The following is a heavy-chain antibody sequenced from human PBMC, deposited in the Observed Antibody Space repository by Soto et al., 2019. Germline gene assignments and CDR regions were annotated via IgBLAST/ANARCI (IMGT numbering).Heavy chain of an antibody. D-gene: IGHD4-17*01. CDR1: GGSISSSSYY. V-gene: IGHV4-39*07. CDR3: ARVISYDYGDYNYNWFDP. J-gene: IGHJ5*02. Sequence: SETLSLTCTVSGGSISSSSYYWGWIRQPPGKGLEWIGSIYYSGSTYYNPSLKSRVTISVDTSKNQFSLKLSSVTAADTAVYYCARVISYDYGDYNYNWFDPWGQGTLVTVSS. CDR2: IYYSGST.